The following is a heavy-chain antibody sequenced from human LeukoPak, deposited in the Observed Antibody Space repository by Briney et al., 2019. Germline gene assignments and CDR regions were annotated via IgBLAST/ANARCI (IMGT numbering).Heavy chain of an antibody. Sequence: GGSLRLSCAASGFTFSRYWMHWVRQAPGKGLVWVSRIKSDGSSTIYADSVKGRFTITRDNAKNTLYLQMNSLRAEDTAVYYCAKVGYSYGFYYYMDVWGKGTTVTVSS. CDR2: IKSDGSST. V-gene: IGHV3-74*01. D-gene: IGHD5-18*01. CDR1: GFTFSRYW. CDR3: AKVGYSYGFYYYMDV. J-gene: IGHJ6*03.